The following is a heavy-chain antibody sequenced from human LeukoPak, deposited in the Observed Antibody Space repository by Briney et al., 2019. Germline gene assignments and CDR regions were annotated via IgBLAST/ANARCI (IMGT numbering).Heavy chain of an antibody. CDR1: GFTFDDYA. CDR2: ISWNSGSI. Sequence: PGGSLRLSCAASGFTFDDYAMHWVRQAPGKGLEWVSGISWNSGSIGYADSVKGRFTISRDNAKNSLYLQMNSLRAEDTALYYCAKDRSGSPTGTLDIWGQGTMVTVSS. D-gene: IGHD1-7*01. J-gene: IGHJ3*02. CDR3: AKDRSGSPTGTLDI. V-gene: IGHV3-9*01.